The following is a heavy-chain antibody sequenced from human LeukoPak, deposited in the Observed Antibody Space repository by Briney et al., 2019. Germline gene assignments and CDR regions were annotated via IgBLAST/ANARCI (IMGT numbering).Heavy chain of an antibody. CDR3: ARGGLGSSWYIDYYYGMDV. D-gene: IGHD6-13*01. J-gene: IGHJ6*02. CDR2: INHSGST. CDR1: GGSFSGYY. V-gene: IGHV4-34*01. Sequence: SETLSLTCAVYGGSFSGYYWSWLRQPPGKGLEWIGEINHSGSTNYNPSLKSRVTISVDTSKNQFSLKLSSVTAADTAVYYCARGGLGSSWYIDYYYGMDVWGQGTTVTVSS.